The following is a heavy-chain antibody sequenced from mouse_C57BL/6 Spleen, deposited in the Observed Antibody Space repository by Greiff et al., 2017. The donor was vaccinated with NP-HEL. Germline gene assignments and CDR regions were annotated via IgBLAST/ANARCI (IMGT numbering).Heavy chain of an antibody. CDR3: ARSGYYGSSYVEWYFDV. CDR2: IDPSDSYT. J-gene: IGHJ1*03. CDR1: GYTFTSYW. Sequence: QVQLQQPGAELVMPGASVKLSCKASGYTFTSYWMHWVKQRPGQGLEWIGEIDPSDSYTNYNQKFKGKSTLTVDKSSSTAYMQLSSLTSEDSAVYYCARSGYYGSSYVEWYFDVWGTGTTVTVSS. V-gene: IGHV1-69*01. D-gene: IGHD1-1*01.